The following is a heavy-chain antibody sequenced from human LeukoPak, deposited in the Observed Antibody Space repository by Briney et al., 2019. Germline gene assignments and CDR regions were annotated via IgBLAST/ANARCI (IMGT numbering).Heavy chain of an antibody. V-gene: IGHV1-46*01. J-gene: IGHJ4*02. CDR2: INPSGGST. D-gene: IGHD6-6*01. CDR3: ARGFAARPLDY. CDR1: VYTFTNHY. Sequence: GASMTVSFMSSVYTFTNHYMHWVRQAPGQGLEWMGIINPSGGSTSYAQKFQGRVTVTRDKSTTTVYMELSSLRSEDTAVYCCARGFAARPLDYWGRGTLVTVSS.